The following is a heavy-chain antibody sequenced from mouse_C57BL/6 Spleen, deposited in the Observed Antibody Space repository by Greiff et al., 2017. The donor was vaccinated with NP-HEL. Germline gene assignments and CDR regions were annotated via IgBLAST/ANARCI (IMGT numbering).Heavy chain of an antibody. CDR3: ARCHYGSSPAWFAY. CDR2: INPSNGGT. CDR1: GYTFTSYW. J-gene: IGHJ3*01. Sequence: QVQLQQSGTELVKPGASVKLSCKASGYTFTSYWMHWVKQRPGQGLEWIGNINPSNGGTNYNEKFKSKATLTVDKSSSTAYMQLSSLTSEDSAVYYCARCHYGSSPAWFAYWGQGTLVTVSA. D-gene: IGHD1-1*01. V-gene: IGHV1-53*01.